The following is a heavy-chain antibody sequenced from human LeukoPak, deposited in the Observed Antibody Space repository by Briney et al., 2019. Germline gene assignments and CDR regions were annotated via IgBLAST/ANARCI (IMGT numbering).Heavy chain of an antibody. Sequence: GGSLRLSCAASGFTFSSYGMHWVRQAPGKGLEWVADIWYDGSNKYYADSVKGRFTISRDNSKNTLYLQMKSLRAEDTAVYYCARALCGGGYCYGMDVRGQGTTVTVSS. J-gene: IGHJ6*02. D-gene: IGHD3-10*02. CDR1: GFTFSSYG. V-gene: IGHV3-33*01. CDR3: ARALCGGGYCYGMDV. CDR2: IWYDGSNK.